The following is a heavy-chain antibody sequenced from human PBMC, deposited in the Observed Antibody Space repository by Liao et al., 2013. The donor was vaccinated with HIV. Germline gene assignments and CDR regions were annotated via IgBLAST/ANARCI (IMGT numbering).Heavy chain of an antibody. D-gene: IGHD7-27*01. CDR1: GGSFSGYY. CDR3: ARGEPLDWGTKGEVN. V-gene: IGHV4-34*01. Sequence: QVQLQQWGAGLLKPSETLSLTCAVYGGSFSGYYWSWIRQPPGKGLEWIGEINHRGRTNYNPSLKSRVTISVDTSKNQFSLKLSSVTAADTAVYYCARGEPLDWGTKGEVNWGQGTLVTVSS. J-gene: IGHJ4*02. CDR2: INHRGRT.